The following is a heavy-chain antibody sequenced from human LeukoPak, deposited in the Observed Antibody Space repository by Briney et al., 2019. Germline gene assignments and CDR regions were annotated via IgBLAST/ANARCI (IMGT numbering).Heavy chain of an antibody. CDR3: AKAMYYYDSSGPWGY. J-gene: IGHJ4*02. D-gene: IGHD3-22*01. Sequence: GGSLRLSCAASGFTFSSYAMSWVRQAPGKGLEWVSAISGSGGSTYYADSVKGRFTIPRDNSKNTLYLQMNSLRAEDTAVYYCAKAMYYYDSSGPWGYWGQGTLVTVSS. CDR1: GFTFSSYA. CDR2: ISGSGGST. V-gene: IGHV3-23*01.